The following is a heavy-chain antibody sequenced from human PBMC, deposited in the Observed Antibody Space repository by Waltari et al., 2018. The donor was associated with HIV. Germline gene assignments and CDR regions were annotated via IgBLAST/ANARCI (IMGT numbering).Heavy chain of an antibody. CDR1: GYSISSGYY. CDR3: ARHCTNGVCYIAY. CDR2: IYHSGST. Sequence: QVQLQESGPGLVKPSETLSLTCTVSGYSISSGYYLGWIRQPPGKGLEWIGSIYHSGSTYYNPSLKSRVTISVDTSKNQFSLKLSSVTAADTAVYYCARHCTNGVCYIAYWGQGTLVTVSS. J-gene: IGHJ4*02. V-gene: IGHV4-38-2*02. D-gene: IGHD2-8*01.